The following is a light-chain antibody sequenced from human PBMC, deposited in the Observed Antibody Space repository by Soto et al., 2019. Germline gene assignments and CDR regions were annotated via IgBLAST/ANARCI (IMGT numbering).Light chain of an antibody. CDR1: SSDVGGYNF. Sequence: QSVLTQPASVSGSPGQSIAVSCTGTSSDVGGYNFVFWYQHHPGKAPKLIIYDVNNRPSGVSDRFSGSKSGNTASLTISGLQAEDEADYYCTSYTSSFTYVFGAGTKVTVL. CDR2: DVN. CDR3: TSYTSSFTYV. J-gene: IGLJ1*01. V-gene: IGLV2-14*03.